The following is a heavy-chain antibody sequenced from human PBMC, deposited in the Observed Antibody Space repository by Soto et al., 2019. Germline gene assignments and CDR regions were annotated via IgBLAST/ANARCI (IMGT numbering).Heavy chain of an antibody. V-gene: IGHV4-31*03. J-gene: IGHJ4*02. CDR2: IYYSGST. CDR1: GGSISSGGYY. CDR3: ARGGYCSSTSCYRYFDY. Sequence: SETLSLTCTVSGGSISSGGYYWSWIRHHPGKGLEWIGYIYYSGSTYYNPSLKSRVTISVDTSKNQFSLKLNSVTAADTAVYYCARGGYCSSTSCYRYFDYWGQGTLVTVSS. D-gene: IGHD2-2*02.